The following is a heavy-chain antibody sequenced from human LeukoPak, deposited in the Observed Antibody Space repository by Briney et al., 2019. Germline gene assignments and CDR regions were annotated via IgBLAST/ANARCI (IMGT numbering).Heavy chain of an antibody. CDR2: ISAYNGNT. Sequence: ASVKVSCKASGYTFTRYGITWVRQAPGQALEWMGWISAYNGNTNYAQKLQGRVTMTTDTSTSTAYMELRSLRSDDTAVYYCARSPYYYDSSGYSLPYYFDYWGQGTLVTVSS. CDR1: GYTFTRYG. CDR3: ARSPYYYDSSGYSLPYYFDY. D-gene: IGHD3-22*01. J-gene: IGHJ4*02. V-gene: IGHV1-18*01.